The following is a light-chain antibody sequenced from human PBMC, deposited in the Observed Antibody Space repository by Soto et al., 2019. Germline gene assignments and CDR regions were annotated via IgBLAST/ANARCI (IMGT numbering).Light chain of an antibody. CDR3: SSYTSSSTLV. CDR2: EVS. CDR1: SVDVGGYNY. Sequence: QSALTQPASMSGSPGQSITISCTGTSVDVGGYNYVSWYQQHPGKAPKLMIYEVSNRPSGVSNRFSGSKSGNTASLTISGLQAEDEADYYCSSYTSSSTLVFGGGTKLTVL. J-gene: IGLJ2*01. V-gene: IGLV2-14*01.